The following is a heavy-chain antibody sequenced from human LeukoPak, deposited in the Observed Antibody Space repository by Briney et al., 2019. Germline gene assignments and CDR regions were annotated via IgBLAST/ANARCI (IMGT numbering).Heavy chain of an antibody. CDR3: ARGLAYCGGDCYSGFDI. D-gene: IGHD2-21*02. J-gene: IGHJ3*02. CDR2: ISSGSSYI. Sequence: GGSLRLSCAASGFTFSSYWMNWVRQAPGKGLEWVSSISSGSSYIYYADSVKGRFTISRDNAKNSLYLQMNSLRAEDTAVYYCARGLAYCGGDCYSGFDIWGQGTMVTVSS. V-gene: IGHV3-21*01. CDR1: GFTFSSYW.